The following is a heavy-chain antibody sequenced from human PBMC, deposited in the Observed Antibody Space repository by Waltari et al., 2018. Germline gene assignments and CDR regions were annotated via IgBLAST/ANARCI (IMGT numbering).Heavy chain of an antibody. CDR3: VSGYCSGGSCYYGMDV. Sequence: QLQLQESGPGLVKPSETLSLTCTVSGGSISSSSYYWGWIRQPPGEGLEWIGSIYYSGSTYYNPSLKSRVTISVDTSKNQFSLKLSSVTAADTAVYYCVSGYCSGGSCYYGMDVWGQGTTVTVSS. D-gene: IGHD2-15*01. V-gene: IGHV4-39*01. CDR1: GGSISSSSYY. J-gene: IGHJ6*02. CDR2: IYYSGST.